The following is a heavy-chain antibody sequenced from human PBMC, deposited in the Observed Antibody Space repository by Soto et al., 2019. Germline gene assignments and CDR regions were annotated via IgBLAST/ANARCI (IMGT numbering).Heavy chain of an antibody. V-gene: IGHV3-33*01. CDR2: IGYDGSVK. CDR1: GFTFRGHG. D-gene: IGHD3-10*01. Sequence: QVQLVESGGGVVQPGRSLRLSCAASGFTFRGHGMHWVRQAPGKGLEWVAFIGYDGSVKDCVDSVKGRFTVSRDNSRNTLSLQMSDLRDDDTAVYYCAIFTGTGSDSQGRLDYWGQGTLVTVSS. J-gene: IGHJ4*02. CDR3: AIFTGTGSDSQGRLDY.